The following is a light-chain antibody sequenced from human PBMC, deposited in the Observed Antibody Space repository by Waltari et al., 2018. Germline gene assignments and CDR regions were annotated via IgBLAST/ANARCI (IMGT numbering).Light chain of an antibody. V-gene: IGLV2-14*01. CDR3: SSYVASSTLWV. CDR2: EVT. CDR1: SSDIGAYNF. J-gene: IGLJ3*02. Sequence: QSALTQPASVSGSPGQSITISCTGTSSDIGAYNFVSWYQQDPGKAPKVLIYEVTNRPSGVSDRFSGSKSGNPASLTISGLQAEDEGHYYCSSYVASSTLWVFGGGTKLTVL.